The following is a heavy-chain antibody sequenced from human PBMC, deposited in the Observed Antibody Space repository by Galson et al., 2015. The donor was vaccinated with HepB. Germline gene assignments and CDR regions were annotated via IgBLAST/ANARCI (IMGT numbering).Heavy chain of an antibody. CDR1: GFTFSSYA. Sequence: SLRLSCAASGFTFSSYAMSWVRQAPGKGLEWVSAISGSGGSTYYADSVKGRFTISRDNSKNTLYLQMNSLRAEDTAVYYCAKASHIVVVTAIHYWGQGTLVTVSS. CDR2: ISGSGGST. J-gene: IGHJ4*02. CDR3: AKASHIVVVTAIHY. D-gene: IGHD2-21*02. V-gene: IGHV3-23*01.